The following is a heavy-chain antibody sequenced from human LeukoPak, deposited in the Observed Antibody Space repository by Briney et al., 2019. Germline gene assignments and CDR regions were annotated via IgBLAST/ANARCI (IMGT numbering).Heavy chain of an antibody. Sequence: GGSLRLSCAASGFTFSSYRMSWVRQAPGKGLEWVGNIKQDGSETYFVDSVKGRFTISRDNAKNSLYPQMNNLRAEDTAVYYCARDAMSRTADYWGQGTLVTVSS. V-gene: IGHV3-7*01. CDR3: ARDAMSRTADY. J-gene: IGHJ4*02. CDR2: IKQDGSET. CDR1: GFTFSSYR. D-gene: IGHD2-2*01.